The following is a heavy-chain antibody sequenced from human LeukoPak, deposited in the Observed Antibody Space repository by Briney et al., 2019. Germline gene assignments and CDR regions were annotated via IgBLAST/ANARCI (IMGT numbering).Heavy chain of an antibody. CDR2: IYPNNGAT. V-gene: IGHV1-2*02. D-gene: IGHD3-10*01. J-gene: IGHJ4*02. CDR1: GYTFSGTGWY. CDR3: ARDGPAQMVDFDY. Sequence: ASVKVSCKASGYTFSGTGWYLYWLRQAPGQVLECMGWIYPNNGATGYAQKFQGRVAMTRDTSISTAYMELSRLRPDGTAVYYCARDGPAQMVDFDYWGQGNLVTVSS.